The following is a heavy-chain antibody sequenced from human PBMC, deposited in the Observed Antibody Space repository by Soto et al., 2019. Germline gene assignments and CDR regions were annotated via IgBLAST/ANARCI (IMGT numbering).Heavy chain of an antibody. Sequence: EVQLVESGGDLVQPGGSLRLSCVASGFTFSSYGMNWVHQGPGKGLEWLSSISKTGTTTYYADSVRGRFTISRDNAKNSLYLQMNSLRDEDVAVYYCARDGYCVSPTCSFLPDVWGQGTTVTVSS. J-gene: IGHJ6*02. V-gene: IGHV3-48*02. CDR2: ISKTGTTT. CDR1: GFTFSSYG. D-gene: IGHD2-2*03. CDR3: ARDGYCVSPTCSFLPDV.